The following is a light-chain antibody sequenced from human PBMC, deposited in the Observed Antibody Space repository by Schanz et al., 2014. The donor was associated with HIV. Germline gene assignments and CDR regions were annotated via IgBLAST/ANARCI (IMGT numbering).Light chain of an antibody. Sequence: DIQMTQSPSSQSASVGDRVTITCRASQDIGNALGWYQQKPGQAPKRPIYAASKLQSGVPSRFIASGSGTDFTLTISALQPEDFATYYCHQHDTYPFSFGQGT. J-gene: IGKJ5*01. V-gene: IGKV1-17*01. CDR2: AAS. CDR1: QDIGNA. CDR3: HQHDTYPFS.